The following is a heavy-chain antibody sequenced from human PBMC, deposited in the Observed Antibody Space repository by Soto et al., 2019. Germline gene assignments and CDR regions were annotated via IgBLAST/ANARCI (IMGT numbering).Heavy chain of an antibody. CDR1: GYTFTSYG. Sequence: GASVKVSCKASGYTFTSYGISWVRQAPGQGLEWMGWISAYNGNTNYAQKLQGRVTTTTDTSTSTAYMGLRSLRSDDTAVYYCARSGFIADFDYWGQGTLVTVSP. V-gene: IGHV1-18*01. J-gene: IGHJ4*02. CDR2: ISAYNGNT. D-gene: IGHD6-13*01. CDR3: ARSGFIADFDY.